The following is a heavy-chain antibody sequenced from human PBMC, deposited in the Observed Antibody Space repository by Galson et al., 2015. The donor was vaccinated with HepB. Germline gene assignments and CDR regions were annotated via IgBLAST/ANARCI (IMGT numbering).Heavy chain of an antibody. CDR1: GGSISSSSYY. CDR2: IYYSGST. D-gene: IGHD6-19*01. Sequence: QVQLQESGPGLVKPSETLSLTCTASGGSISSSSYYWGWIRQPPGKGLEWIGSIYYSGSTYYNPSLKSRVTISVDTSKNQFSLKLSSVTAADTAVYYCASKDWGWYYFDYWGQGTLVTVSS. V-gene: IGHV4-39*01. J-gene: IGHJ4*02. CDR3: ASKDWGWYYFDY.